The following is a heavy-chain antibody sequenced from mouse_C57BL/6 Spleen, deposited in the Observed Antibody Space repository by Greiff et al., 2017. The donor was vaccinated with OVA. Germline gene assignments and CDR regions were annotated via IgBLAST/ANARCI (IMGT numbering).Heavy chain of an antibody. J-gene: IGHJ2*01. D-gene: IGHD4-1*01. CDR1: GYTFTDYY. V-gene: IGHV1-19*01. Sequence: DVKLQESGPVLVKPGASVKMSCKASGYTFTDYYMNWVKQSHGKSLEWIGVINPYNGGTSYNQKFKGKATLTVDKSSSTAYMELNSLTSEDSAVYYCARSNWYFDYWGQGTTLTVSS. CDR2: INPYNGGT. CDR3: ARSNWYFDY.